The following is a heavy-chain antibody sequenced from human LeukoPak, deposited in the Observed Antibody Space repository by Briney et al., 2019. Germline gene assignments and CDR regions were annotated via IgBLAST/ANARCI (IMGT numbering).Heavy chain of an antibody. CDR2: IRSKAYGGTT. CDR1: GFTFGDYA. V-gene: IGHV3-49*03. J-gene: IGHJ4*02. D-gene: IGHD6-13*01. Sequence: GGSLRLSCTASGFTFGDYAMSWFRQAPGKGLEWVGFIRSKAYGGTTEYAASVKGRFTISRDDSKSITYLQMNSLKTEDTAVYYCTREGIAAAGSFDYWGQGTLVTVSS. CDR3: TREGIAAAGSFDY.